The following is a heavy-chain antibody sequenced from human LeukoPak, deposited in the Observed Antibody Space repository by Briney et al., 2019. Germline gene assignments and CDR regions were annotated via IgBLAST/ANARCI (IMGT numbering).Heavy chain of an antibody. Sequence: EASVKVSCKASGYTFTGYYMHWVRQAPGQGLERMGWMNPNSGNTGYAQKFQGRVTITRNTSISTAYMELSSLRSEDTAVYYCARGPGYVWGSYRYKRAHYYMDVWGKGTTVTVSS. J-gene: IGHJ6*03. CDR3: ARGPGYVWGSYRYKRAHYYMDV. CDR2: MNPNSGNT. CDR1: GYTFTGYY. D-gene: IGHD3-16*02. V-gene: IGHV1-8*03.